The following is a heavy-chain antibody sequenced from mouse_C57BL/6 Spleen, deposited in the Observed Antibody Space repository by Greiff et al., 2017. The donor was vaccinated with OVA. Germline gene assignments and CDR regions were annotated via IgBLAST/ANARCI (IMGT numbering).Heavy chain of an antibody. CDR3: ARGVSYGGAMDY. CDR1: GFTFSSYA. Sequence: EVMLVESGGGLVKPGGSLKLSCAASGFTFSSYAMSWVRQTPEKRLEWVATISDGGSYHYYPDNVKGRFTISRANAKNNLYLQMSHLKSEDTAMYYCARGVSYGGAMDYWGQGTSVTVSS. V-gene: IGHV5-4*03. CDR2: ISDGGSYH. D-gene: IGHD1-2*01. J-gene: IGHJ4*01.